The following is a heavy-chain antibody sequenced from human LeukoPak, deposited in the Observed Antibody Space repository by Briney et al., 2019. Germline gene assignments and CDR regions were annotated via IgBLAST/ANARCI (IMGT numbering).Heavy chain of an antibody. Sequence: PSETLSLTCTVSGGSISINSYYWAWIRQPPGKGLEWIGSIYYTGTTYYNPSLKNRVTISVDTSNNQFSLRLTSVTAADTAVYYCARGRLAAAPYFDYWSQGSLVTVSS. J-gene: IGHJ4*02. CDR1: GGSISINSYY. V-gene: IGHV4-39*07. D-gene: IGHD6-13*01. CDR3: ARGRLAAAPYFDY. CDR2: IYYTGTT.